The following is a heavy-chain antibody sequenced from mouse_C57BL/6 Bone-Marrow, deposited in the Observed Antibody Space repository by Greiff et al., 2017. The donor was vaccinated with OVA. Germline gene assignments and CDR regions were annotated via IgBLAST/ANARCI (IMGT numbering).Heavy chain of an antibody. Sequence: QVQLKESGAELAKPGASVKMSCKASGYTFTSYTMHWVKQRPGQGLEWIGYINPSSGYTKYNQKFKDKATLTADKSSSTAYMQLSSLTSEDSAVYYCARRYYDYDGYYFDYGGQGTALTVSS. J-gene: IGHJ2*01. V-gene: IGHV1-4*01. CDR1: GYTFTSYT. CDR2: INPSSGYT. CDR3: ARRYYDYDGYYFDY. D-gene: IGHD2-4*01.